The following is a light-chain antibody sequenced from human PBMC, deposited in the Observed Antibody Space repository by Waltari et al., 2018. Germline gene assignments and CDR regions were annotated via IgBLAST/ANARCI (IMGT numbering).Light chain of an antibody. V-gene: IGLV2-23*01. CDR1: SSDVGRYNL. Sequence: QSALTQPASMSGSPGQSITISCTGSSSDVGRYNLVSWYQQHPGKVPKLMIFDDIKRPSGVSTRFSGSKSGNTASLTISGLQAEDEADYYCCSYSGTRTWVFGGGTKLTVL. CDR2: DDI. J-gene: IGLJ3*02. CDR3: CSYSGTRTWV.